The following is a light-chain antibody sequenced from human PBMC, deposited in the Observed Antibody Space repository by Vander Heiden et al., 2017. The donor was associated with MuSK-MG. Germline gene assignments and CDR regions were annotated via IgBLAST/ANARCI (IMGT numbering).Light chain of an antibody. CDR3: SSYTSSSTRVV. CDR1: SSDVGGYNY. V-gene: IGLV2-14*03. CDR2: DVS. J-gene: IGLJ2*01. Sequence: QSALTQPASVSGSPGQSITISCTGTSSDVGGYNYVSWYQQHPGKAPKLMIHDVSKRPSGVPNRFSGSKSGNTASLTISGLQAEDEADYYCSSYTSSSTRVVFGGGTKLTVL.